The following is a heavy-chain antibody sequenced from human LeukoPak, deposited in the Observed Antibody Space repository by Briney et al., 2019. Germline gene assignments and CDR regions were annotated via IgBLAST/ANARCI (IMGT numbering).Heavy chain of an antibody. Sequence: SETLSLTCTVSGGSISSYYWSWIRQPPGKGLEWMGYIYYSGSTNYNPSLKSRVTISVDTSKNQFSLKLSSVTAADTAVYYCARSKDICTNGVCSSDYWGQGTLVTVSS. D-gene: IGHD2-8*01. CDR1: GGSISSYY. CDR3: ARSKDICTNGVCSSDY. V-gene: IGHV4-59*01. CDR2: IYYSGST. J-gene: IGHJ4*02.